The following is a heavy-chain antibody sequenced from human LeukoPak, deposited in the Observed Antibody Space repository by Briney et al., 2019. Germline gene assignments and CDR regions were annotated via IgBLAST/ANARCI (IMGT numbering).Heavy chain of an antibody. J-gene: IGHJ4*02. CDR2: ISYDGSNK. CDR3: AKDWAPYCCGDCYFNY. V-gene: IGHV3-30*18. Sequence: GGSLRLSCAASGFIFNNYGMHWVRQAPGKGLEWVAVISYDGSNKNYADSVKGRFTISRDSSKNTVHLQMNSLRVGDTAVYYCAKDWAPYCCGDCYFNYWGQGTLVTVSS. CDR1: GFIFNNYG. D-gene: IGHD2-21*02.